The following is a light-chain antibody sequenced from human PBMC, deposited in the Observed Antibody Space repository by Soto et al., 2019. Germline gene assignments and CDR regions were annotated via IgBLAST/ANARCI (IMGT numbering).Light chain of an antibody. CDR3: AAWDDSLNGFFL. CDR2: NNN. Sequence: QRRAGSESRARRLPYPYYGSSSNIGTNTVNWYLQLPGTAPKLLIYNNNQRPSGVPERFSGSKSGTSASLAISGLQSEDEANYYCAAWDDSLNGFFLFGSGTKVTVL. J-gene: IGLJ1*01. V-gene: IGLV1-44*01. CDR1: SSNIGTNT.